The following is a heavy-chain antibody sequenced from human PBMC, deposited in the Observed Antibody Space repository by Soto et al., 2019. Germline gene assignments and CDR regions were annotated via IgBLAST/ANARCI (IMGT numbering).Heavy chain of an antibody. CDR2: ISYDGSNK. V-gene: IGHV3-30*18. Sequence: QVQLVESGGGVVQPGRSLRLSCAASGFTFSSYGMHWVRQAPGKGLEWVAVISYDGSNKYYADSVKGRLTISRDNSKNTLNLQMNSLRGADTAVYYCAKDNGSGCDWLRVGDASDIWGQGTMVTVSS. CDR3: AKDNGSGCDWLRVGDASDI. D-gene: IGHD5-12*01. J-gene: IGHJ3*02. CDR1: GFTFSSYG.